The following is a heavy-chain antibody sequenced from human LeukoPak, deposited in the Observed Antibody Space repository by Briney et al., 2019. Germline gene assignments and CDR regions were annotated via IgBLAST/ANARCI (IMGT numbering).Heavy chain of an antibody. CDR3: AWSGRGLYYFDY. V-gene: IGHV1-69*05. CDR2: IIPIFHRT. D-gene: IGHD1-14*01. J-gene: IGHJ4*02. Sequence: SVRVSCKASGGTIINYAINWVRQAPGQGLEWMGRIIPIFHRTNYAQKFQGRLTITTDESTSTAYMELSSLRSEDTAVYYCAWSGRGLYYFDYWGQGTLVTVSS. CDR1: GGTIINYA.